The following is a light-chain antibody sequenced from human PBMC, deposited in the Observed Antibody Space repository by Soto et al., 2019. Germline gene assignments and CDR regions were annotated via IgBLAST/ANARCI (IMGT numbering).Light chain of an antibody. CDR2: DVA. V-gene: IGKV3D-20*02. CDR3: QQRSNWPLT. CDR1: QSVGSSY. J-gene: IGKJ4*01. Sequence: EIVLTQSPATLSLSPGETATLSCGASQSVGSSYLAWYQQKPGLAPRLVIYDVAIRATGIPDRFSGSGSGTDFTLTISSLEPEDFAVYYCQQRSNWPLTFGGGTKVDIK.